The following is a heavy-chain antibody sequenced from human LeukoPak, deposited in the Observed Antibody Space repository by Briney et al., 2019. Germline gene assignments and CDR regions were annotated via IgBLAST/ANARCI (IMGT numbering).Heavy chain of an antibody. Sequence: PGGSLRLSCAASGFTFSSYAMSWVRQAPGKGLEWVSAISGSGGSTYYADSVKGRFTISRDNSKNTLYLQMYSLRAEHTAVYYCAKFSSSGWYGGYYYYYYMDVWGKGTTVTISS. J-gene: IGHJ6*03. D-gene: IGHD6-19*01. CDR3: AKFSSSGWYGGYYYYYYMDV. CDR1: GFTFSSYA. V-gene: IGHV3-23*01. CDR2: ISGSGGST.